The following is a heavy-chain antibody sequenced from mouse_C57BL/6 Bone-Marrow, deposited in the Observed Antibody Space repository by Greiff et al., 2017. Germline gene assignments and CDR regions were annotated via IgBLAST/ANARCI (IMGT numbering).Heavy chain of an antibody. CDR3: AREGIYYYGSSYDCYAMDY. CDR2: ILPGSGST. D-gene: IGHD1-1*01. J-gene: IGHJ4*01. CDR1: GYTFTGYW. V-gene: IGHV1-9*01. Sequence: QVQLQQSGAELMKPGASVKLSCKATGYTFTGYWIEWVKQRPGHGLEWIGEILPGSGSTDYNEKFKGKATFTADTSSNTAYMQLSSLTTEDSAIYYCAREGIYYYGSSYDCYAMDYWGQGTSVTVSS.